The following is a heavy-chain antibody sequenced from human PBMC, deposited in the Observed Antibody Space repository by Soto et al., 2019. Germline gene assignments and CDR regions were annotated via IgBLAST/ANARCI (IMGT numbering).Heavy chain of an antibody. CDR3: AREEPATAAIG. V-gene: IGHV4-61*01. CDR2: MHYSGST. D-gene: IGHD2-2*01. CDR1: GGSVTSTSYY. Sequence: SETLSLTCTVSGGSVTSTSYYWSWIRQPPGKGLEWIGYMHYSGSTNYNPSLKSRVTISVDTSKNQFSLKLSSVTAADTAVYYCAREEPATAAIGWGQGTLVTAPQ. J-gene: IGHJ4*02.